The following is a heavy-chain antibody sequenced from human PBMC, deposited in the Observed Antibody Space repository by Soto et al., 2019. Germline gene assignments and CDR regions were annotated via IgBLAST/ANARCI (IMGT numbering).Heavy chain of an antibody. Sequence: ASVKVSCKASGYTFTSYDINWVRQATGQGLEWMGWMNPNSGNTGYAQKFQGRVTMTTDTSMSTAYMELSSLRSDDTAVYYCARPLQQLAPNFDYWGQGTLVTVSS. CDR1: GYTFTSYD. D-gene: IGHD6-13*01. V-gene: IGHV1-8*01. CDR2: MNPNSGNT. CDR3: ARPLQQLAPNFDY. J-gene: IGHJ4*02.